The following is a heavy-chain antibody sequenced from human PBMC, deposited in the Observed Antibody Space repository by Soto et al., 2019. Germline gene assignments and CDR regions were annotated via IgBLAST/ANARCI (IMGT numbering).Heavy chain of an antibody. CDR3: APFGQEWSDY. CDR2: IIPILGIA. D-gene: IGHD3-3*01. Sequence: GASVKVSCKASGGTFSGYTIGWVRQAPGQGLGWMGRIIPILGIANYAQKFQGRVTITADKSTSTAYMELSSLRSEDTAVYYCAPFGQEWSDYWGQGTLVTVSS. J-gene: IGHJ4*02. V-gene: IGHV1-69*02. CDR1: GGTFSGYT.